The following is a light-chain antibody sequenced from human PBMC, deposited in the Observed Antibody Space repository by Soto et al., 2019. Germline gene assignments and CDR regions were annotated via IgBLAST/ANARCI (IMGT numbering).Light chain of an antibody. V-gene: IGKV1D-12*01. J-gene: IGKJ4*01. CDR2: AAS. CDR1: QDIRTW. Sequence: DIQMTQSPSSVSASVGDRVTITCRASQDIRTWLAWYQQKPGKVPKLLIYAASSLQSGVPSRFSASGSGTDFTLTISSLQPEDFATYYCQQVNNFPRTFGGGTKVDIK. CDR3: QQVNNFPRT.